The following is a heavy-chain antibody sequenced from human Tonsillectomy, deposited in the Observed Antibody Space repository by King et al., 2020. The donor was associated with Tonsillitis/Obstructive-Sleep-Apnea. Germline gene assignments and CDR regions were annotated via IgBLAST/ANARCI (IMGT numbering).Heavy chain of an antibody. CDR1: GGTFSSYA. CDR3: ARVTRVWSGYYDGVWYFDY. CDR2: IIPIFGTA. J-gene: IGHJ4*02. D-gene: IGHD3-3*01. Sequence: QLVQSGAEVKKPGSSVKVSCKASGGTFSSYAISWVRQAPGQGLEWMGGIIPIFGTANYAQKFRGRVTITADESTSTAYMELSSLGSEDTAVYYCARVTRVWSGYYDGVWYFDYWGQGTLVTVSS. V-gene: IGHV1-69*01.